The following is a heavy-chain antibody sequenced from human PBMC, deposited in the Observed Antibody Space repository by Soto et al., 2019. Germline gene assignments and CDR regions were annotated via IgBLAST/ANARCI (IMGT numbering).Heavy chain of an antibody. CDR3: AKLGSQLLSYYGMDV. Sequence: PGGSLRLSCAASGFTFSSYAMGWVRQAPGKGLEWVSTFGITGGDTYYADSVKGRFFISRDDSKYTLHLQMNSLRAEDTAVYHCAKLGSQLLSYYGMDVWGQGTTVTVSS. D-gene: IGHD2-2*01. CDR1: GFTFSSYA. J-gene: IGHJ6*02. CDR2: FGITGGDT. V-gene: IGHV3-23*01.